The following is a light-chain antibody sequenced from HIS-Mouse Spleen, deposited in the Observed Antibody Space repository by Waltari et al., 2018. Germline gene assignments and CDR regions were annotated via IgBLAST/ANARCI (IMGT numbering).Light chain of an antibody. Sequence: QSVLTQPPSVSAAPGQKVTISCSGSSSNIGNNHGSVYQQPLGTAPKLLIYDNNKRPSGIPDRFSGSKSGTSATLGITGLQTGDEADYYCGTWDSSLSAWVFGGGTKLTVL. CDR3: GTWDSSLSAWV. CDR2: DNN. CDR1: SSNIGNNH. J-gene: IGLJ3*02. V-gene: IGLV1-51*01.